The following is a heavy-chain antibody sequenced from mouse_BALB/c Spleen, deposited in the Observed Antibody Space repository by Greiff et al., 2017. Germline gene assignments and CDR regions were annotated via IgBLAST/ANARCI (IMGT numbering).Heavy chain of an antibody. CDR1: GYTFTSYW. CDR3: ARPRTMITHYYAMDY. D-gene: IGHD2-4*01. CDR2: INPSTGYT. J-gene: IGHJ4*01. Sequence: VQLVESGAELAKPGASVKMSCKASGYTFTSYWMHWVKQRPGQGLEWIGYINPSTGYTEYNQKFKDKATLTADKSSSTAYMQLSSLTSEDSAVYYCARPRTMITHYYAMDYWGQGTSVTVSS. V-gene: IGHV1-7*01.